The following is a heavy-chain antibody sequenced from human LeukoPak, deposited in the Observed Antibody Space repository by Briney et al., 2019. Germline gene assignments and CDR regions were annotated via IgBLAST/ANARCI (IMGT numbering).Heavy chain of an antibody. Sequence: PSETLSLTCTVSGASISSGDFYWSWVRQPPGKGLEWIGYIYYSGSTYYTPSLKSRVTVSVDTSKNHFSLKVSSVTAADTAVYYCARTTSWSRNWFDPWGQGTLVTVSS. V-gene: IGHV4-30-4*01. CDR2: IYYSGST. D-gene: IGHD2-2*01. CDR3: ARTTSWSRNWFDP. J-gene: IGHJ5*02. CDR1: GASISSGDFY.